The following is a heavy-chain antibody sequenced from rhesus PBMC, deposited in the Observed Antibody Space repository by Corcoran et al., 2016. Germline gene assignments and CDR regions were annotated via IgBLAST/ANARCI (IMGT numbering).Heavy chain of an antibody. J-gene: IGHJ6*01. CDR1: GGSISSNNW. CDR3: ARHDYGNYYYGLDS. Sequence: QVQLQESGPGLVKPSETLSLTCAVSGGSISSNNWWNWIRQPPGKGLEWMGYVSGSGVSTQYNPSLTSRLTIAQDPSQNQFSLKLSSGTAADTAVYYCARHDYGNYYYGLDSWGQGVVVTVSS. D-gene: IGHD4-35*01. CDR2: VSGSGVST. V-gene: IGHV4-65*02.